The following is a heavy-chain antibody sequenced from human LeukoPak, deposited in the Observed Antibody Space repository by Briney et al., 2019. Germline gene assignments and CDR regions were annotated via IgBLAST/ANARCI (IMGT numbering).Heavy chain of an antibody. CDR2: INHSGST. D-gene: IGHD2-2*01. CDR3: ALECSSTSCYPYYFDY. J-gene: IGHJ4*02. Sequence: SETLSLTCAVYGGSFSGYYWSWIRQPPGKGLEWIGEINHSGSTNYNPSLKSRVTISVDTSKNQFSLKLSSVTAADTAVYYCALECSSTSCYPYYFDYWGQGTLVTVSS. V-gene: IGHV4-34*01. CDR1: GGSFSGYY.